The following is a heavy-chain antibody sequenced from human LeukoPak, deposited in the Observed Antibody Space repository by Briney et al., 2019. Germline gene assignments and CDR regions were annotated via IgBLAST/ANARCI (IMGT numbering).Heavy chain of an antibody. D-gene: IGHD3-10*01. CDR2: FIPIFGSA. CDR1: GGTFSSFA. Sequence: ASVKVSCKASGGTFSSFATSWVRQAPGQGLEWMGGFIPIFGSAKYAQKFQGRVTITADESTSTAYMELSSLRSDDTAVYYCARAHVVVLGGALGGMDVWGQGTTVTVSS. J-gene: IGHJ6*02. CDR3: ARAHVVVLGGALGGMDV. V-gene: IGHV1-69*13.